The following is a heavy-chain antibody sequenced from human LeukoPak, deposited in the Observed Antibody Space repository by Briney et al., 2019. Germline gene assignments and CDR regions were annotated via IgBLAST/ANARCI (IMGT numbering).Heavy chain of an antibody. CDR1: GFTFSNYD. CDR3: ARDMGGAFDY. Sequence: GGSLRLSCAASGFTFSNYDIHCVRQAPGKGLKWVAFIRYGGSNKYYADSVKGRFTISRDNAKNSLYLQMNSLRAEDTAVYYCARDMGGAFDYWGQGTLVTVSS. V-gene: IGHV3-30*02. J-gene: IGHJ4*02. D-gene: IGHD3-16*01. CDR2: IRYGGSNK.